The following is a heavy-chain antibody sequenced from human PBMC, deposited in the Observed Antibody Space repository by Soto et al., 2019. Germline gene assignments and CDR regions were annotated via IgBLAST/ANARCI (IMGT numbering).Heavy chain of an antibody. V-gene: IGHV4-59*01. D-gene: IGHD2-2*01. CDR3: ARDQRGCSSNSCYFSYYYYYGMDA. CDR2: IYYSGST. J-gene: IGHJ6*02. CDR1: GGSISSYY. Sequence: SETLSLTCTVSGGSISSYYWSWIRQPPGKGLEWIGYIYYSGSTNYNPSLKSRVTISVDTSKNQFSLKLSSVTAADTAVYYCARDQRGCSSNSCYFSYYYYYGMDAWGQGTKVTVSS.